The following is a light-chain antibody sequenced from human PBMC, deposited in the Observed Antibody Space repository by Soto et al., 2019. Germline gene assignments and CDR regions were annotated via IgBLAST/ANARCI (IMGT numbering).Light chain of an antibody. CDR3: QHYERLPWT. CDR2: DAS. CDR1: HDATHY. J-gene: IGKJ1*01. V-gene: IGKV1-33*01. Sequence: IQITHSPSSRSVSMGGRGPITFRASHDATHYVNWFQQKPGKAPKLLIYDASSLTKGVPPRFSGRGSGTVFTFTITSLQPEDIATYYCQHYERLPWTFGQGPKVDIK.